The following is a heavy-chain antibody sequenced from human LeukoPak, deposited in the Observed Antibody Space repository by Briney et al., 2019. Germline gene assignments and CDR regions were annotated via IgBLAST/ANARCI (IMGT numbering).Heavy chain of an antibody. CDR1: GGTFSSYA. D-gene: IGHD5-24*01. CDR3: ARKISRRDGYNYVDYYYYGMDV. J-gene: IGHJ6*02. V-gene: IGHV1-69*04. Sequence: SVKVSCKASGGTFSSYAISWVRQAPGQGLEWMGRIIPILGIANYAQKFQGRVTITADKSTSTAYTELSSLRSEDTAVYYCARKISRRDGYNYVDYYYYGMDVWGQGTTVTVSS. CDR2: IIPILGIA.